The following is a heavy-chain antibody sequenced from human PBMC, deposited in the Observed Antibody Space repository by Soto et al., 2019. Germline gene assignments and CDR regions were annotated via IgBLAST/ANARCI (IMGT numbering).Heavy chain of an antibody. CDR3: ARVTGDYYYYMDV. CDR2: IIPILGIA. D-gene: IGHD1-1*01. CDR1: GGTFSSYT. Sequence: SVKVSCKASGGTFSSYTISWVRQAPGQGLEWMGRIIPILGIANYAQKFQGRVTITADKSTSTAYMELSSLRSEDTAVYYCARVTGDYYYYMDVWGKGTTVTVSS. J-gene: IGHJ6*03. V-gene: IGHV1-69*02.